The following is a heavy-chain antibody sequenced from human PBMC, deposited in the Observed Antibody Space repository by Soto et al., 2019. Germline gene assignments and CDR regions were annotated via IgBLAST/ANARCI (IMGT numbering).Heavy chain of an antibody. CDR3: ARVAHSSSWYYFDY. V-gene: IGHV4-30-2*05. D-gene: IGHD6-13*01. Sequence: PSETLSLTCAVSGGSISSGGYSWSWIRQPPGKGLEWIGYIYHSGSTYYNPSLKSRVTISVDTSKNQFSLKLSSVTAADTAVYYCARVAHSSSWYYFDYWGQGTLVTVSS. CDR1: GGSISSGGYS. J-gene: IGHJ4*02. CDR2: IYHSGST.